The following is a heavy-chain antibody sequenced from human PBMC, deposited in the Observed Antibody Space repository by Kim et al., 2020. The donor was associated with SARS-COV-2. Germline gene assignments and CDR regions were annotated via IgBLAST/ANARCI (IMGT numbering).Heavy chain of an antibody. J-gene: IGHJ4*02. CDR3: ARRGEGFDY. V-gene: IGHV1-46*01. CDR2: INRSGGST. CDR1: GYTFTNNH. Sequence: ASVKVSCKASGYTFTNNHIYWVRQAPGQGLEYMGIINRSGGSTSYAQKFQGRVTMTRDTSTSTVYMELNSLRSEDTAVYYCARRGEGFDYWGQGTLVTVSS.